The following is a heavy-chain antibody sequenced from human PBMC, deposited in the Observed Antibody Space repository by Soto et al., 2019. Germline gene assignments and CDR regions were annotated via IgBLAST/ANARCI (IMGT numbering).Heavy chain of an antibody. V-gene: IGHV2-5*02. Sequence: QITLKESGPTLVKPTQTLTLTYTFSGFSLSTSGVGVGWIRQPPGKALEWLALIYWDDDKRYSPSLKSRLTITKDTSKNQVVLTMTNMDPVDTATYYCARRTMIVVLEAFDIWGQGTMVTVSS. D-gene: IGHD3-22*01. CDR2: IYWDDDK. CDR3: ARRTMIVVLEAFDI. CDR1: GFSLSTSGVG. J-gene: IGHJ3*02.